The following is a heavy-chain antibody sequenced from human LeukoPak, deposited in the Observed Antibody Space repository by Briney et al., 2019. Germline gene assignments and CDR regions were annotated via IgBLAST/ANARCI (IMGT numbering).Heavy chain of an antibody. Sequence: GGPLRLSCVASGLRFRSYAMNWVRQAPGKGLECISTISDDSSFTYYADSVKGRSAISRDDSKNTLYLQMNNLKVEDTAVYYCAKGRCSGVGCDSFHSWGQGALVTVSS. V-gene: IGHV3-23*01. J-gene: IGHJ4*02. CDR1: GLRFRSYA. CDR3: AKGRCSGVGCDSFHS. CDR2: ISDDSSFT. D-gene: IGHD2-15*01.